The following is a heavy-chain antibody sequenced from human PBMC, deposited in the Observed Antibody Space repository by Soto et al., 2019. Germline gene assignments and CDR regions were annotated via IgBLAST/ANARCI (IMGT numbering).Heavy chain of an antibody. D-gene: IGHD3-9*01. CDR3: AKDFDYDILTGPNDY. CDR1: GFTFSSYA. J-gene: IGHJ4*02. Sequence: AGGSLRLSCAASGFTFSSYAMSWVRQAPGKGLEWVSAISGSGGSTYYADSVKGRFTISRDNSKNTLYLQMNSLRAEDTAVYYCAKDFDYDILTGPNDYWGQGTLVTVSS. V-gene: IGHV3-23*01. CDR2: ISGSGGST.